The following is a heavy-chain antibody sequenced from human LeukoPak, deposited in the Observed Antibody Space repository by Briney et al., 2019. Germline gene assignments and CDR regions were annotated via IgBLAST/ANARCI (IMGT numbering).Heavy chain of an antibody. Sequence: PGGSLRLSCAASGFTFATYAMSWVRQPPGKGLEWVSAISGSGGSTYYADSVKGRFTISRDNSKNTLYLQMNSLRAEDTAVYYCATRGIYSGYDYFDYWGQGTLVTVSS. J-gene: IGHJ4*02. CDR2: ISGSGGST. D-gene: IGHD5-12*01. CDR3: ATRGIYSGYDYFDY. CDR1: GFTFATYA. V-gene: IGHV3-23*01.